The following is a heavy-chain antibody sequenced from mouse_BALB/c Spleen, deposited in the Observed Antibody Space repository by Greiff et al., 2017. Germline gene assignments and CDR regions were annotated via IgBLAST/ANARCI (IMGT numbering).Heavy chain of an antibody. D-gene: IGHD2-2*01. V-gene: IGHV10-1*02. CDR2: IRSKSNNYAT. CDR1: GFTFNTYA. Sequence: EVQLVESGGGLVQPKGSLKLSCAASGFTFNTYAMNWVRQAPGKGLEWVARIRSKSNNYATYYADSVKDRFTISRDDSQSMLYLQMNNLKTEDTAMYYCVRHGDYGYDDGYYYAMDYWGQGTSVTVSS. J-gene: IGHJ4*01. CDR3: VRHGDYGYDDGYYYAMDY.